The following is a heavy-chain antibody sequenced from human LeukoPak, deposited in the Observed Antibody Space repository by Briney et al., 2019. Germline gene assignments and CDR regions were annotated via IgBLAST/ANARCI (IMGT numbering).Heavy chain of an antibody. J-gene: IGHJ6*03. V-gene: IGHV3-30*04. CDR1: GSTFRNRA. Sequence: QPGKSLRLSCAASGSTFRNRAIHWVRQAPGKGLEWVTVISHDGGNDYYRDSAKGRFTISRDNSKNTVVLQMNSLSPDDTAVYYCVGSPTYYYMDVWGKGTTVTVSS. D-gene: IGHD3-10*01. CDR3: VGSPTYYYMDV. CDR2: ISHDGGND.